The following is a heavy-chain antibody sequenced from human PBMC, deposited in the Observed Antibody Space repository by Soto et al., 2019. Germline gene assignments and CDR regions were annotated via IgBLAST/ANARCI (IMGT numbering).Heavy chain of an antibody. Sequence: SVRLYCVDSGFTFGLYAMHWVRQFPGRGLEWVAVISYTGANTYYVGSVRGRFTISRDNSKNTLYLQMNSLRAEDTAMYYCAKHMDDSGYFYVEGADHWGQGTLVTVSS. V-gene: IGHV3-30*18. D-gene: IGHD3-22*01. CDR1: GFTFGLYA. CDR3: AKHMDDSGYFYVEGADH. CDR2: ISYTGANT. J-gene: IGHJ4*02.